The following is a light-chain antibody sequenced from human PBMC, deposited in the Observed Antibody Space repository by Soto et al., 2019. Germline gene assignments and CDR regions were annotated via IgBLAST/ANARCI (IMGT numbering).Light chain of an antibody. Sequence: EVVMTQSPATLSVSPGERVTLSCRASQSVSDNLAWYQQKPGQAPRLLIYGASTRATTIPARFSGSGSGTEFTLTISSLQPEDFAVYYCQQSNNWPYTFGQGTKLDIK. CDR3: QQSNNWPYT. CDR2: GAS. CDR1: QSVSDN. J-gene: IGKJ2*01. V-gene: IGKV3-15*01.